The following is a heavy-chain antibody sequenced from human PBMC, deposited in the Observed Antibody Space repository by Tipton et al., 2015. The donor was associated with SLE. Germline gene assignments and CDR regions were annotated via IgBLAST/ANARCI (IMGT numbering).Heavy chain of an antibody. V-gene: IGHV4-59*11. J-gene: IGHJ4*02. CDR1: GGSISSHY. CDR3: ARDLQR. CDR2: IYYSGST. Sequence: TLSLTCTVSGGSISSHYWSWIRQPPGKGLEWIGYIYYSGSTNYNPSLKSRATISVDTSKNQFSLKLSSVTAADTAVYYCARDLQRWGQGTLVTVSS.